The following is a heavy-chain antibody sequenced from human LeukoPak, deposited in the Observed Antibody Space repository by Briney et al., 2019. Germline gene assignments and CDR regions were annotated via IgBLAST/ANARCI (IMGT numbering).Heavy chain of an antibody. V-gene: IGHV4-4*02. D-gene: IGHD6-19*01. CDR3: ARVYSSGTNWFDP. J-gene: IGHJ5*02. Sequence: SGTLSLTGAVSGGSISSTNWWSWVRQPPGKGLEWIGEIYHSGSTNYNPSLKSRVTISVDKSKNQFSLKLSSVTAADTAVYYCARVYSSGTNWFDPWGQGTLVTVSS. CDR1: GGSISSTNW. CDR2: IYHSGST.